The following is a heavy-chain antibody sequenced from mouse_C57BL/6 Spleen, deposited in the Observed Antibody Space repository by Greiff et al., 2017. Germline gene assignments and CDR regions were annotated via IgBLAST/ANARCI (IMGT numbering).Heavy chain of an antibody. CDR2: ISYDGSN. J-gene: IGHJ4*01. CDR3: ARVALSAEGAMDY. CDR1: GYSITSGYY. V-gene: IGHV3-6*01. Sequence: VQLKESGPGLVKPSQSLSLTCSVTGYSITSGYYWNWIRQFPGNKLEWMGYISYDGSNNYNPSLKNRISITRDTSKNQFFLKLNSVTTEDTATYYCARVALSAEGAMDYWGQGTSVTVSS.